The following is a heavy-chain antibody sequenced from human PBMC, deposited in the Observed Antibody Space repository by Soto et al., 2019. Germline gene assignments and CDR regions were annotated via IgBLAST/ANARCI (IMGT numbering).Heavy chain of an antibody. V-gene: IGHV3-49*03. J-gene: IGHJ6*02. CDR2: IRSNTYGGTT. CDR1: GFTFGDYA. D-gene: IGHD6-25*01. CDR3: AASPSFWQNYYYGAMDV. Sequence: PWGSLRLSCTASGFTFGDYAMSWFRQAPGKGLEWVGFIRSNTYGGTTEYAASVEGRLTISRDDSKTIAYLQMNSLRSEDTAVYYCAASPSFWQNYYYGAMDVWGQGTTVTVSS.